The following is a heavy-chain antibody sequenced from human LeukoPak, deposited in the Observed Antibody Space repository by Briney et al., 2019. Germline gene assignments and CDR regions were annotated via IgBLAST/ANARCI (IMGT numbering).Heavy chain of an antibody. D-gene: IGHD2/OR15-2a*01. CDR3: ARDLSVTGWFDP. Sequence: ASVKVSCKASGYTFTGYYMHWVRQAPGQGLEWMGWINPNSGGTNYAQKFQGRVTMTRDTSISTAYMELSSVTAADTAVYYCARDLSVTGWFDPWGQGTLVTVSS. J-gene: IGHJ5*02. V-gene: IGHV1-2*02. CDR1: GYTFTGYY. CDR2: INPNSGGT.